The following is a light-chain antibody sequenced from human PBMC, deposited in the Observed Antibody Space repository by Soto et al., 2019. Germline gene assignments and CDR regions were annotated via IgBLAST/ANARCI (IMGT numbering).Light chain of an antibody. CDR1: SNEIGYYNH. Sequence: QSALTQPPSASGSPGQSVTISCTGTSNEIGYYNHVSWYQQHTGKAPKLIIYEVNKRPSGVPDRFSGSKSGNTASLTVSGLQAEDEADYHFCSYAGSNTVLFGGGTKVTVL. J-gene: IGLJ2*01. V-gene: IGLV2-8*01. CDR2: EVN. CDR3: CSYAGSNTVL.